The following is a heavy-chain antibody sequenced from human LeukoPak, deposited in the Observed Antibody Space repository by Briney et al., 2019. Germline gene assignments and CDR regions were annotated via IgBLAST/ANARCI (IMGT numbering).Heavy chain of an antibody. CDR2: INLDGSAT. J-gene: IGHJ4*02. Sequence: GGSLRLSCAASGFTFRFYWISWVRQAPGKGLEWVSTINLDGSATSYVDSVKGRFTFSRAHARTSSYRQMDSLRTEAPPAYFCTRLYGGVTFFDYWGQGTLVTVSS. D-gene: IGHD3-3*01. CDR1: GFTFRFYW. CDR3: TRLYGGVTFFDY. V-gene: IGHV3-7*05.